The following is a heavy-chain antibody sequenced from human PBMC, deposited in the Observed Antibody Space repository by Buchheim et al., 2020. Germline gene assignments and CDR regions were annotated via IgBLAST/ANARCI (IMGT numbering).Heavy chain of an antibody. CDR3: AKDRGRIAAAGTAYYYYYYGMDV. Sequence: QVQLVESGGGVVQPGRSLRLSCAASGFTFSSYGMHWVRQAPGKGLEWVAFIRYDGSNKYYADSVKGRFTISRDNSKNTLYLQMNSPRAEDTAVYYCAKDRGRIAAAGTAYYYYYYGMDVWGQGTT. J-gene: IGHJ6*02. V-gene: IGHV3-30*02. D-gene: IGHD6-13*01. CDR1: GFTFSSYG. CDR2: IRYDGSNK.